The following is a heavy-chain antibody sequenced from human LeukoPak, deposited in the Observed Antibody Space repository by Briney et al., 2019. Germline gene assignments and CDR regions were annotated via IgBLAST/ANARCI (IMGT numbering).Heavy chain of an antibody. CDR2: SYLSVIT. D-gene: IGHD2-2*01. J-gene: IGHJ5*02. CDR3: ARHDIVVVPAAVNWFDP. CDR1: GYSISSGYY. Sequence: PSEXLSLTCAVSGYSISSGYYWGWIRQPQGKGLEWIGSSYLSVITYYNPSLKSRVTISVDTSKNQFSLKLISVTAADTAVYYCARHDIVVVPAAVNWFDPWGQGTLVTVSS. V-gene: IGHV4-38-2*01.